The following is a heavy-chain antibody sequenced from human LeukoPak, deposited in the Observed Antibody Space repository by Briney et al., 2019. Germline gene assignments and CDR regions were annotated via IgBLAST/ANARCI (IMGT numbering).Heavy chain of an antibody. CDR2: INHSGST. CDR1: GGSFSGYY. V-gene: IGHV4-34*01. CDR3: ARHSDPYDYVRGTYRDYYYMDV. J-gene: IGHJ6*03. Sequence: PSETLSLTCAVYGGSFSGYYWSWIRQPPGEGLEWIGEINHSGSTNYNPSLKSRVSISVDTSKNQFSLKLSSVTAADTAVYYCARHSDPYDYVRGTYRDYYYMDVWGKGTTVTVSS. D-gene: IGHD3-16*02.